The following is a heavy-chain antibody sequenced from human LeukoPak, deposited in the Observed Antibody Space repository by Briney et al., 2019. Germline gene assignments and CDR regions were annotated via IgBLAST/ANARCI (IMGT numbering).Heavy chain of an antibody. CDR1: SRSICCWHLQ. J-gene: IGHJ6*02. Sequence: KPSETLSLTCTVYSRSICCWHLQWRWIRQPPGKGLEWIGSISDSGSTYYNPSLKSRVVISVDTSKDQFSLKLTSMEAADTAVYSCARLKGFGVVFYYGMDVCGQGTTVTVSS. V-gene: IGHV4-39*01. CDR2: ISDSGST. CDR3: ARLKGFGVVFYYGMDV. D-gene: IGHD3-16*01.